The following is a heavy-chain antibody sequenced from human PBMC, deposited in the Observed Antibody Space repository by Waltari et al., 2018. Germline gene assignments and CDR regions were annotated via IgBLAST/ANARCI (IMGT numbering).Heavy chain of an antibody. CDR2: INPNSGGT. CDR3: AGAVYARGAYLF. Sequence: QVQLVQSGAEVTKPAASVKVSCKASGYTFTGYYMHWVPQAPGQGLEWMGRINPNSGGTNYAQKLQGRGTMTRDTSISTAYMELSRLRSDDTAVYYCAGAVYARGAYLFWGQGTLVTVSS. V-gene: IGHV1-2*06. J-gene: IGHJ4*02. CDR1: GYTFTGYY. D-gene: IGHD2-8*01.